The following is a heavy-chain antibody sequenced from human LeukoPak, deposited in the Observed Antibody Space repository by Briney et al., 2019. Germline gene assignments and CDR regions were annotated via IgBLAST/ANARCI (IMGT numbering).Heavy chain of an antibody. Sequence: SETLSLTCTVSGGSISSYYWSWIRQPPGKGLEWIGYIYYSGSTNYNPSLKSRVTISVDTSKNQFSLKLSSVTAADTAVYYCATGGHYDFWSGYYPGLYFDYWGQGTLVTVSS. V-gene: IGHV4-59*01. CDR1: GGSISSYY. J-gene: IGHJ4*02. CDR2: IYYSGST. CDR3: ATGGHYDFWSGYYPGLYFDY. D-gene: IGHD3-3*01.